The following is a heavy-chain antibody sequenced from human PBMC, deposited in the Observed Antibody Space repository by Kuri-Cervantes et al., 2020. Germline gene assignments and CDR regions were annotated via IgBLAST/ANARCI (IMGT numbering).Heavy chain of an antibody. J-gene: IGHJ5*02. V-gene: IGHV1-2*02. Sequence: ASVKVSCKASGYTFTGYYMHWVRQAPGQGLEWMGWINPNSGGTNYAQKFQGRVTMTRDTSISTAYMVLSRLTSDDTAVYYCARGSPITGTRWFDPWGQGTLVTVSS. CDR1: GYTFTGYY. D-gene: IGHD1-7*01. CDR2: INPNSGGT. CDR3: ARGSPITGTRWFDP.